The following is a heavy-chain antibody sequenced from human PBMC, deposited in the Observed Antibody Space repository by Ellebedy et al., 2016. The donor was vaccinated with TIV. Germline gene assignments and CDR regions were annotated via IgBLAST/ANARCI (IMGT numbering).Heavy chain of an antibody. V-gene: IGHV5-51*01. CDR2: IYPGDSDT. D-gene: IGHD6-13*01. Sequence: ASVKVSCKGSGYSFTSYWIGWVRQMPGKGLEWMGIIYPGDSDTRYSPSFQGQVPISADKSISTAYLQWSSLKASDTAMYYCARYEGIAGGIDYWGQGTLVTVSS. CDR1: GYSFTSYW. CDR3: ARYEGIAGGIDY. J-gene: IGHJ4*02.